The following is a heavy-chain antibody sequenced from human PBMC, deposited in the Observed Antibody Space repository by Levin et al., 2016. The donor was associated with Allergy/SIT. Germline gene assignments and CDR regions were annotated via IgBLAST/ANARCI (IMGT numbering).Heavy chain of an antibody. CDR3: AREREITLVRGVPFHY. CDR2: INPNNGDT. Sequence: ASVKVSCKASGYTFTNYFMHWVRQAPGQGLEWMGWINPNNGDTYSAQKFKGRVTMTRDSSTSTVYMELSRLRSDDTAVYFCAREREITLVRGVPFHYWGQGTLVTVSS. V-gene: IGHV1-2*02. CDR1: GYTFTNYF. D-gene: IGHD3-10*01. J-gene: IGHJ4*02.